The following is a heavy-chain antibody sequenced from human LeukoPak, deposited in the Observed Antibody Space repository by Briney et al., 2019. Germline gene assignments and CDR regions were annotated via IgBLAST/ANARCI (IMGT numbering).Heavy chain of an antibody. J-gene: IGHJ3*02. V-gene: IGHV5-51*01. Sequence: GESLKISCKSSGYSFTSYWIGWVRQMPGKGLEWMGVIYPGDSDTRYSPSFQGQVTISADKSISTAYLQWSGLKASDTAMYYCARHLTMITVPRDAFDIWGQGTMVTVSS. CDR3: ARHLTMITVPRDAFDI. CDR1: GYSFTSYW. CDR2: IYPGDSDT. D-gene: IGHD3-16*01.